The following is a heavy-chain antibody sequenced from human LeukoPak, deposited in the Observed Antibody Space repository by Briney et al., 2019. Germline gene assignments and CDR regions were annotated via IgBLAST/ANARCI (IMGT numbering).Heavy chain of an antibody. V-gene: IGHV1-69-2*01. CDR3: ATFGKYSSGWYVPENFDY. CDR1: GYTFTDYY. CDR2: VDSEDGET. J-gene: IGHJ4*02. Sequence: ASVKFSFKASGYTFTDYYMHWVQQAPGKGLEWMGRVDSEDGETIYAEKFQGRVTITADTSTDTAYMELSSLRSEDTAVYYCATFGKYSSGWYVPENFDYWGQGTLVTASS. D-gene: IGHD6-19*01.